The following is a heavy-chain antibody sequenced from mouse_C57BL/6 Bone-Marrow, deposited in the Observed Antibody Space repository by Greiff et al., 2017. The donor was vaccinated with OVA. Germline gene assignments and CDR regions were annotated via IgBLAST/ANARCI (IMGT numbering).Heavy chain of an antibody. CDR2: IDPVNGDT. J-gene: IGHJ4*01. CDR1: GFNIKDDY. Sequence: EVQLQQSGAELVRPGASVKLSCTASGFNIKDDYMLWVKQRPEQGLEWIGWIDPVNGDTEYASKFQGKATITAVTSSNTVYLQLSSLTSDDTTIYYCARWGDYDVGYYAMEYWGQGTSVTVSA. V-gene: IGHV14-4*01. CDR3: ARWGDYDVGYYAMEY. D-gene: IGHD2-4*01.